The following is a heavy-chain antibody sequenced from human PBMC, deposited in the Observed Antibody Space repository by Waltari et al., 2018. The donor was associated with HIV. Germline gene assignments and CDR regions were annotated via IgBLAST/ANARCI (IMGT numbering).Heavy chain of an antibody. CDR1: GGSVSSSSYF. D-gene: IGHD1-26*01. J-gene: IGHJ2*01. Sequence: QLQLQESGPGLVKPSETLSLTCTVSGGSVSSSSYFWGWIRQPPGKGLEWVGRIYYPGGGYYNPSLKSRVTISVETPKNQLSPKVTAGTGAETAGYYGARHGRRVGAAYWNFDPWGRGTLVTVSS. V-gene: IGHV4-39*01. CDR3: ARHGRRVGAAYWNFDP. CDR2: IYYPGGG.